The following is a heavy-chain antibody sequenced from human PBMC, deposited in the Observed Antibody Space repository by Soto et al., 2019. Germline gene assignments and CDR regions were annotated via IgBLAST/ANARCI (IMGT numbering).Heavy chain of an antibody. CDR2: NIPLFGIT. V-gene: IGHV1-69*01. Sequence: QVQLVQSGAEVKRPGSSVKVSCKASGGTFTNYAITWVRQAPGQGLEWMGGNIPLFGITNYAQKFQGRVTITADESSNAAYMELSSLTSEDTAVYYCVPLQPSTIIGRPGMDVWGQGTTVTVS. J-gene: IGHJ6*02. D-gene: IGHD3-22*01. CDR1: GGTFTNYA. CDR3: VPLQPSTIIGRPGMDV.